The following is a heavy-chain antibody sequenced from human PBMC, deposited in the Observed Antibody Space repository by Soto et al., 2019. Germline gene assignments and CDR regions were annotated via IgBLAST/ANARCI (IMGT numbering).Heavy chain of an antibody. CDR2: MNPHSGNT. Sequence: ASVNVSCKASGYTFTNYDINWVRQATGQGPEWMGWMNPHSGNTGYAQKFQGRITMTRDTSIRTAYMELNSLTSDDTAVYYCATYCSGGSCHVYWGQGTPVTVSS. V-gene: IGHV1-8*01. J-gene: IGHJ4*02. CDR1: GYTFTNYD. D-gene: IGHD2-15*01. CDR3: ATYCSGGSCHVY.